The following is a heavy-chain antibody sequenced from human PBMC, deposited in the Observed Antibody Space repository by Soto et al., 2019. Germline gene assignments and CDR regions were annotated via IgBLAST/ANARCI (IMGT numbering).Heavy chain of an antibody. Sequence: GGSLRLSCAASGFTFSIYWMSWVRQAPGKGLEWVANIKQDGSEKYYVDSVKGRFTISRDNAKNSLYLQMNSLRAEDTAVYYCARFRGHIVVVTAVRGYYYGMDVWGQGTTVTVSS. J-gene: IGHJ6*02. CDR2: IKQDGSEK. V-gene: IGHV3-7*03. CDR3: ARFRGHIVVVTAVRGYYYGMDV. CDR1: GFTFSIYW. D-gene: IGHD2-21*02.